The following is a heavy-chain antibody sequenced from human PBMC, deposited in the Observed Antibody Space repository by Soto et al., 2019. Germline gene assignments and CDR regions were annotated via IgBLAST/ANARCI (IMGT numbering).Heavy chain of an antibody. CDR3: ARAVGATNGFDP. D-gene: IGHD1-26*01. CDR1: GSTFDDNG. V-gene: IGHV3-20*04. J-gene: IGHJ5*02. CDR2: INRNGGGT. Sequence: EVPLVESGGGVVRPGGSLRLSCAASGSTFDDNGMSCVRQAPGKGLEWVSGINRNGGGTGYAASVKGRFTIARDNAKNSLYLQMNSLRAEDTALYYCARAVGATNGFDPWGQGTLVTVSS.